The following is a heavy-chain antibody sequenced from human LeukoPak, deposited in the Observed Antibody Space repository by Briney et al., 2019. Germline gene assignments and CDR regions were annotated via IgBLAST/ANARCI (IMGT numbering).Heavy chain of an antibody. Sequence: GGSLRLSCAASVFTVSSNYMSWVRQAPGKGLGWVSVIYSGGSTYYADSVKGRFTISRDNSKNTLYLQMNSLRAEDTAVYYCARDSGPDAFDIWGQGTMVTVSS. V-gene: IGHV3-66*02. CDR3: ARDSGPDAFDI. CDR1: VFTVSSNY. D-gene: IGHD1-26*01. J-gene: IGHJ3*02. CDR2: IYSGGST.